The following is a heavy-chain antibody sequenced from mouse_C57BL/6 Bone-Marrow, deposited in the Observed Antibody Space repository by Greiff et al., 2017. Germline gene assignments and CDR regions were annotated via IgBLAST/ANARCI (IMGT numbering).Heavy chain of an antibody. D-gene: IGHD2-4*01. CDR3: ARSYDYDDYTMDY. CDR1: GYTFTNYW. V-gene: IGHV1-64*01. CDR2: MHPNGGSP. J-gene: IGHJ4*01. Sequence: QVQLQQPGAELVKPGASVKLSCKASGYTFTNYWMHWVKQRPGQGLEWIGMMHPNGGSPDSNEKFKSEATLSVDKSSWTASMELSSLTSEGSAVYDCARSYDYDDYTMDYGGQGTSVTVSS.